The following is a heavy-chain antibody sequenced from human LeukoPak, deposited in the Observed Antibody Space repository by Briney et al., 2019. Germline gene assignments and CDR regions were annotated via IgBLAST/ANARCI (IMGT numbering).Heavy chain of an antibody. CDR1: GFTFSSYT. D-gene: IGHD3-22*01. J-gene: IGHJ5*02. V-gene: IGHV3-23*01. CDR3: AKDPTTYYDSSGYGQYNWFDP. Sequence: GGSLRLSGAASGFTFSSYTMSRVRQAPGKGLEWVSGISGSGGSTYYADSVKGRFTISRGNSKNTLYLQMNSLRAEYTAVYYCAKDPTTYYDSSGYGQYNWFDPWGQGTLVTVSS. CDR2: ISGSGGST.